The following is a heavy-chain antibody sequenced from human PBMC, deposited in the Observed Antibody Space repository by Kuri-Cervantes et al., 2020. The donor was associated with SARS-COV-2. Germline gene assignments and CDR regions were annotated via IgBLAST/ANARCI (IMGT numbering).Heavy chain of an antibody. CDR3: ARTPYYDFWSGPLGYYYYGMDV. Sequence: GESLKISCAASGFTFSSYSMNWVRQAPGKGLEWVSSISSSSSYIYYADSVKGRFTISRDNAKNSLYLQMNSLRGEDTAVYYCARTPYYDFWSGPLGYYYYGMDVWGQGTTVTVSS. CDR1: GFTFSSYS. CDR2: ISSSSSYI. V-gene: IGHV3-21*01. D-gene: IGHD3-3*01. J-gene: IGHJ6*02.